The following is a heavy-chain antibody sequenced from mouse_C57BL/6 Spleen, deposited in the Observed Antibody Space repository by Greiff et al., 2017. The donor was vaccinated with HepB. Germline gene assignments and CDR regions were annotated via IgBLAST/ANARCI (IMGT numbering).Heavy chain of an antibody. J-gene: IGHJ1*03. Sequence: VHVKQSGPELVKPGASVKIPCKASGYTFTDYNMDWVKQSHGKSLEWIGDINPNNGGTIYNQKFKGKATLTVDKSSSTAYMELRSLTSEDTAVYYCARSGHLYFDVWGTGTTVTVSS. V-gene: IGHV1-18*01. D-gene: IGHD3-1*01. CDR1: GYTFTDYN. CDR3: ARSGHLYFDV. CDR2: INPNNGGT.